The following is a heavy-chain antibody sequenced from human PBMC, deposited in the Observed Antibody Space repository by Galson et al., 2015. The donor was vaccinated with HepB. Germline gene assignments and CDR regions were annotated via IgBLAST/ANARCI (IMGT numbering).Heavy chain of an antibody. Sequence: SLRLSCAASGFTFSSYWMSWVRQAPGKGLEWVANIKQDGSEKYYVDSVKGRFTISRDNAKNSLYLQMNSLRAEDTAVYYCASSDIVVVDGGIDYWGQGTLVTVSS. CDR2: IKQDGSEK. CDR3: ASSDIVVVDGGIDY. V-gene: IGHV3-7*03. CDR1: GFTFSSYW. D-gene: IGHD2-2*01. J-gene: IGHJ4*02.